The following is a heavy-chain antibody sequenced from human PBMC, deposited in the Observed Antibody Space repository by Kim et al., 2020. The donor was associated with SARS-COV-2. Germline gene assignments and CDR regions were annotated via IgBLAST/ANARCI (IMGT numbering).Heavy chain of an antibody. CDR3: ARRDIGLPGDFRFDP. J-gene: IGHJ5*02. CDR2: IYHSGST. D-gene: IGHD5-12*01. Sequence: SETLSLTCAVSGGSISSSNWWSWVRQPPGKGLEWIGEIYHSGSTNYNPSLKSRVTISVDKSKNQFSLKLSSVTAADTAVYYCARRDIGLPGDFRFDPWGQGTLVTVSS. V-gene: IGHV4-4*02. CDR1: GGSISSSNW.